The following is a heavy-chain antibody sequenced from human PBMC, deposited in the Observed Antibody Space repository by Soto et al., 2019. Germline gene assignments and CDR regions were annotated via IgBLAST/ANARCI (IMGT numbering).Heavy chain of an antibody. D-gene: IGHD3-3*01. CDR2: IRSKAYGGTT. CDR3: TRGEYDFWSGYYYYYGMDV. J-gene: IGHJ6*02. Sequence: SLRLSCTASGFTFGDYAMSWFRQAPGKGLEWVGFIRSKAYGGTTEYAASVKGRFTISRDDSKSIAYLQMNSLKTEDTAVYYCTRGEYDFWSGYYYYYGMDVWGQGTTVTVSS. CDR1: GFTFGDYA. V-gene: IGHV3-49*03.